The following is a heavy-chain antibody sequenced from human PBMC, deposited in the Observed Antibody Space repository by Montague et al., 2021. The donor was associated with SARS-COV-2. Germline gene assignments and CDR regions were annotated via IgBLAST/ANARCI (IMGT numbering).Heavy chain of an antibody. Sequence: SETLSLTCTVSGGSISSSSYYWGWIRQPPGKGLEWIGSIYYSGSTYYNPSLKSRVTISVDTPKNQFSLKLSSVTAADTAVYYCARFPTSYYYDSKAAPATPGALISGGEGT. D-gene: IGHD3-22*01. CDR2: IYYSGST. CDR3: ARFPTSYYYDSKAAPATPGALIS. CDR1: GGSISSSSYY. V-gene: IGHV4-39*01. J-gene: IGHJ4*02.